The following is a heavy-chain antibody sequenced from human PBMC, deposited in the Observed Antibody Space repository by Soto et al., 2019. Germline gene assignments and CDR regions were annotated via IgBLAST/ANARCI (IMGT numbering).Heavy chain of an antibody. CDR2: IYYSGST. J-gene: IGHJ4*02. V-gene: IGHV4-39*01. CDR3: ASRIRGWLRR. Sequence: SETLSLTCTVSGGSISSGDYYWSWMRQAPEKGLEWIGSIYYSGSTYYNPSLKSQFTISVDTSKNQFSLKLSSVTAAYTSVYYCASRIRGWLRRWGQGTLVTVSS. CDR1: GGSISSGDYY. D-gene: IGHD6-19*01.